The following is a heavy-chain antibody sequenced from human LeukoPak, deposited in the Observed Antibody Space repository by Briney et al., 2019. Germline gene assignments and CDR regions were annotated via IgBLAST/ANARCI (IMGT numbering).Heavy chain of an antibody. CDR3: ARGNRYSVRGYFDY. V-gene: IGHV1-69*04. D-gene: IGHD2-15*01. CDR1: GGSFSNYA. CDR2: ITPIVDIA. J-gene: IGHJ4*02. Sequence: GSSVKVSCKASGGSFSNYAFSWVRQAPGQGLEWMGRITPIVDIATYIQKFQGRVTITANKFTSTAYMELSSLRSEDTAVYYCARGNRYSVRGYFDYWGQGTLVTVSS.